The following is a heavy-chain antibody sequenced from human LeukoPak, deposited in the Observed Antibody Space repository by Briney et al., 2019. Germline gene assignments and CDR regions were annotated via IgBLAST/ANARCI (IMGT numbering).Heavy chain of an antibody. J-gene: IGHJ4*02. V-gene: IGHV5-51*01. CDR2: IYPGDSDT. CDR1: GYSFTSYW. Sequence: GESLKISCKASGYSFTSYWIGWVRQMPGKGLEWMGIIYPGDSDTRYSPSFQGQVTISADKSVSTAYLQWSSLKASDSAMYYCTRQGTIYFDYWGQGTLVTVSS. D-gene: IGHD3-10*01. CDR3: TRQGTIYFDY.